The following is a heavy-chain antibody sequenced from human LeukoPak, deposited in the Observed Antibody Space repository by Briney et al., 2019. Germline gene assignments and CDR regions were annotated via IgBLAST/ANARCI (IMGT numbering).Heavy chain of an antibody. Sequence: SETLSLTCAVYGGSFSGYYWSWIRQPPGKGLEWIGEINHSGGTNYNPSLKSRVTISVDTSKNQFSLKLSSVTAADTGVYYCARGDIVVVPAAMGAFCWFDPWGQGTLVTVSS. CDR1: GGSFSGYY. V-gene: IGHV4-34*01. J-gene: IGHJ5*02. CDR3: ARGDIVVVPAAMGAFCWFDP. D-gene: IGHD2-2*01. CDR2: INHSGGT.